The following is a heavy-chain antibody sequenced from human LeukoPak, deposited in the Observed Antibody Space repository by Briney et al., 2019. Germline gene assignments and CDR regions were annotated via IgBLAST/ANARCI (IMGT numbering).Heavy chain of an antibody. CDR2: VRYDGSNE. D-gene: IGHD3-10*01. Sequence: GGSLRLSCAASGFTFSNYGMHWVRQAPGKGLEWVAFVRYDGSNEYYADSVKGRFTISRDNSKNTLYLQMNSLRAEDTAVYYCAKANYASGGYYSPFDYWGQGTLVTVSS. CDR1: GFTFSNYG. J-gene: IGHJ4*02. CDR3: AKANYASGGYYSPFDY. V-gene: IGHV3-30*02.